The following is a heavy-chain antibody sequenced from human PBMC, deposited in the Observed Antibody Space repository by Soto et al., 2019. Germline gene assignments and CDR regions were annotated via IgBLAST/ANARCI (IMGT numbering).Heavy chain of an antibody. CDR3: AREINYSRSPRATDY. D-gene: IGHD1-7*01. J-gene: IGHJ4*02. CDR2: ISSNDGTT. CDR1: GFTFDNYY. V-gene: IGHV3-11*01. Sequence: PGGSLRLSCAASGFTFDNYYMSWIRQAPGKGLEWVSYISSNDGTTYYADSLKGRFTISRDNAKNSLYLQMNSLRAEDTAVYYCAREINYSRSPRATDYWGQGTLVTVSS.